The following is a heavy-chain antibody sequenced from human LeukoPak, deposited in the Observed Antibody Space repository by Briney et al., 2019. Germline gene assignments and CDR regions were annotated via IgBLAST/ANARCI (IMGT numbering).Heavy chain of an antibody. CDR2: ISAYNGNT. CDR1: GYTFTSYG. V-gene: IGHV1-18*01. Sequence: WASVKVSCKASGYTFTSYGISWVRQAPGQGLEWMGWISAYNGNTNYAQKLQGRVTMTTDTSTSTAYMELRSLRSDDTAVYYCARACGGSCYYCYGMDVWGQGTTVTVSS. D-gene: IGHD2-15*01. J-gene: IGHJ6*02. CDR3: ARACGGSCYYCYGMDV.